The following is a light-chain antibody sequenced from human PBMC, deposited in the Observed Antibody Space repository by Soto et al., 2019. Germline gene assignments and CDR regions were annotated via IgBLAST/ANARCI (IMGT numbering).Light chain of an antibody. CDR1: QSVSSSY. Sequence: EIVLTQSPGTLSLSPGERATLSCRASQSVSSSYLAWYQQKPGQAPRPLIFGASTRASGIPARFSGSGSGTEFTLTISSLQSEDFAVYYCQQYNNWPVTFGQGTKVDIK. J-gene: IGKJ1*01. V-gene: IGKV3-15*01. CDR3: QQYNNWPVT. CDR2: GAS.